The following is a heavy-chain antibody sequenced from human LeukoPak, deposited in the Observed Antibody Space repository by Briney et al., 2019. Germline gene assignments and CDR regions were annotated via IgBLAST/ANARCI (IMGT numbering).Heavy chain of an antibody. CDR1: GFTFSTYE. CDR2: IISGGTTQ. Sequence: GESLTLSCSASGFTFSTYEMNWVRQTPGKGLEWVAHIISGGTTQYYADSVRGRFTVSRDNAKNSLYLHMNSLRAEDTAVYYCARDTVDGPFVTSLDYWGQGARVTVSS. D-gene: IGHD5-12*01. CDR3: ARDTVDGPFVTSLDY. V-gene: IGHV3-48*03. J-gene: IGHJ4*02.